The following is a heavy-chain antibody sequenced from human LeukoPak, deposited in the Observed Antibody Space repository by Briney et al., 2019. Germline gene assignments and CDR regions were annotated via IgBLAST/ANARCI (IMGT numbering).Heavy chain of an antibody. CDR1: GFTLSTYT. J-gene: IGHJ4*02. V-gene: IGHV3-21*01. CDR3: ARDPLSYCSRTSCNFYYFDQ. Sequence: GGSLRLSCAVSGFTLSTYTMNWVRQAPGKGLEWVSSMSGNGNYIFYADSVKGRFTMSRDNAKNSLYLKMNSLRAEDTAIYYCARDPLSYCSRTSCNFYYFDQWGQGTLVTVSS. D-gene: IGHD2-2*01. CDR2: MSGNGNYI.